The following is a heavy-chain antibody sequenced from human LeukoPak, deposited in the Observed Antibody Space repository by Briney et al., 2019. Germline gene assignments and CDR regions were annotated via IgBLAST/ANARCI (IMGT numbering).Heavy chain of an antibody. Sequence: PGRSLRLSCAASGFTFSSYGMHWVRQAPGKGLEWGAVIWYDGSNKYYADSVKGRFTISRDNSKNTLYLQMNSLRAEDTAVYYCARDGVAYCGGDCYPHDYWGQGTLVTVSS. CDR3: ARDGVAYCGGDCYPHDY. J-gene: IGHJ4*02. D-gene: IGHD2-21*02. CDR2: IWYDGSNK. V-gene: IGHV3-33*01. CDR1: GFTFSSYG.